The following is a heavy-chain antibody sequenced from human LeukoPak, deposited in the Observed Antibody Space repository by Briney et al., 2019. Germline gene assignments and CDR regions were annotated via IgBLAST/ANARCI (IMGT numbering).Heavy chain of an antibody. J-gene: IGHJ3*01. CDR1: GFTFGNYW. CDR2: IKQDGSAK. Sequence: PGGSLRLSCAASGFTFGNYWMTWVRQAPGKGLAWVANIKQDGSAKYYMDSVKGRFTISRDNAKSFLYLEMNSLAADDTAVYYCARANPPMAPGAFDVWGLGTVVAVSS. D-gene: IGHD2-8*01. V-gene: IGHV3-7*01. CDR3: ARANPPMAPGAFDV.